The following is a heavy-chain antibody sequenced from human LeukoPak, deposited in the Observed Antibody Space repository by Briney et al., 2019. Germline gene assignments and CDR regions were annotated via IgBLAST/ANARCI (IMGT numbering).Heavy chain of an antibody. V-gene: IGHV3-48*01. CDR3: ARGFIAAAD. J-gene: IGHJ4*02. Sequence: GGSLRLSCAASGFTVSSNYMSWVRQAPGKGLEWVSYISSSSSTIYYADSVKGRFTISRDNAKNSLYLQMNSLRAEDTAVYYCARGFIAAADWGQGTLVTVSS. D-gene: IGHD6-13*01. CDR2: ISSSSSTI. CDR1: GFTVSSNY.